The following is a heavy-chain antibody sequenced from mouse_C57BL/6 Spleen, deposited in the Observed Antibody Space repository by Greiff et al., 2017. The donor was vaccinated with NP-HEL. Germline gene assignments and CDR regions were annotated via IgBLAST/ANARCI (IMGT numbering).Heavy chain of an antibody. D-gene: IGHD1-1*01. CDR1: GYAFSSYW. V-gene: IGHV1-80*01. Sequence: QVQLQQSGAELVKPGASVKISCKASGYAFSSYWMNWVKQRPGKGLEWIGQIYPGDGDTNYNGKFKGKATLTADKSSSTAYMQLSSLTSEDSAVYFCARMSSPYYAMDYWGQGTSVTVSS. CDR2: IYPGDGDT. J-gene: IGHJ4*01. CDR3: ARMSSPYYAMDY.